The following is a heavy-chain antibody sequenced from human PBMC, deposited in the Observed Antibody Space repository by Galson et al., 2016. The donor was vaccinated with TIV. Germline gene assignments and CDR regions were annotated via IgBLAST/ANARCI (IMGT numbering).Heavy chain of an antibody. V-gene: IGHV3-48*01. J-gene: IGHJ6*04. CDR2: ISSSSSSV. D-gene: IGHD2-2*01. CDR1: GFTFSSHS. CDR3: ARFSDQLLDSVDV. Sequence: SLRLSCAASGFTFSSHSMNWVRQAPGKGLEWVSFISSSSSSVKYAESVKGRFTISRDNAKKSLYLQMNSLRVEDTAVYYCARFSDQLLDSVDVWGKGTTVTVSS.